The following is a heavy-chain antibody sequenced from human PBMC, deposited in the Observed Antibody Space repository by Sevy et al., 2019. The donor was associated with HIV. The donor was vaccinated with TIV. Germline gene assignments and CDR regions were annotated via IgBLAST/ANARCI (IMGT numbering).Heavy chain of an antibody. D-gene: IGHD2-8*02. CDR2: ISSSSTYI. V-gene: IGHV3-21*01. CDR3: ARDLCTGGVCPRWGYYYYGMDV. Sequence: GGSLRLSCAASGFTFSTYSMNWVRQAPGKGLEWVSSISSSSTYIYYADSVKGRLTISRDNAKNSLYLKMNSLRAEDTAVYYCARDLCTGGVCPRWGYYYYGMDVWGQGTTVTVSS. J-gene: IGHJ6*02. CDR1: GFTFSTYS.